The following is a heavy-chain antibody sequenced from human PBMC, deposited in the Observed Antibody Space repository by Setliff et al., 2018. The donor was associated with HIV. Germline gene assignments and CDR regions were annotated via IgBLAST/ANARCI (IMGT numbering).Heavy chain of an antibody. CDR1: GFSLSTSGMC. D-gene: IGHD1-26*01. J-gene: IGHJ4*02. Sequence: SGPTLVNPTQTLTLTCTFSGFSLSTSGMCVSWIRQPPGKALEWLARIDWDDDKYYSTSLKTSLTISKDTSKNQVVLKMTNMDPVDTATYYCVRMISYSPYFDYWGQGTLVTVSS. V-gene: IGHV2-70*11. CDR2: IDWDDDK. CDR3: VRMISYSPYFDY.